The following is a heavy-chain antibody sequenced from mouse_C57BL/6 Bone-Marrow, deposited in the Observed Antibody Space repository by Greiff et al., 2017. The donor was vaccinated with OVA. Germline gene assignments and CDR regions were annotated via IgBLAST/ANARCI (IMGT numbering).Heavy chain of an antibody. Sequence: EVKLMESGPELVKPGASVKISCKASGYSFTDYNMNWVKQSNGKSLEWIGVINPNYGTTSYNQKFKGKATLTVDQSSSTAYMQLNSLTSEDSAVYYCVQLITTVVATGYCDVWGTGTTVTVSS. V-gene: IGHV1-39*01. D-gene: IGHD1-1*01. CDR1: GYSFTDYN. J-gene: IGHJ1*03. CDR2: INPNYGTT. CDR3: VQLITTVVATGYCDV.